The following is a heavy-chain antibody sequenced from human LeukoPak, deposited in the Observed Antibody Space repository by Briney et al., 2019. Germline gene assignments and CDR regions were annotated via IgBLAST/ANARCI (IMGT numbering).Heavy chain of an antibody. CDR2: ISSSSSYI. Sequence: GGSLRLSCAASGFTFSSYSMNWVRQAPGKGLEWVSSISSSSSYIYYADSVKVRFTISRDNAKNSLYMKMNSLRAEDTAVYYCARTTGDFDYWGQGTLVTVSS. CDR1: GFTFSSYS. CDR3: ARTTGDFDY. D-gene: IGHD4-17*01. V-gene: IGHV3-21*01. J-gene: IGHJ4*02.